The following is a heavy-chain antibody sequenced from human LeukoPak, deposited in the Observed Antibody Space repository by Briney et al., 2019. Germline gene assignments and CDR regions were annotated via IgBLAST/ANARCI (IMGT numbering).Heavy chain of an antibody. Sequence: ASVKVSCKDSRYSFTGYYMHWVRQAPAHGLEWMGWINPNSGGTNYAQKFQGRVTMTRDTSISTAYMELSRLRSDDTAVYYCASNPPYSSSWYFWFDPWGQGTLVTVSS. J-gene: IGHJ5*02. V-gene: IGHV1-2*02. D-gene: IGHD6-13*01. CDR3: ASNPPYSSSWYFWFDP. CDR2: INPNSGGT. CDR1: RYSFTGYY.